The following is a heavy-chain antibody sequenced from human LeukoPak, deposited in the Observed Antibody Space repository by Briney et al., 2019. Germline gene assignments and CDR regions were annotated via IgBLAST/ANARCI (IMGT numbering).Heavy chain of an antibody. D-gene: IGHD2-15*01. V-gene: IGHV4-39*01. Sequence: PSETLSLTCTVSGGSISSSSYYWGWIRQPPGKGLEWIGSIYYSGSTYYNPSLKSRVTISVDTSKNQFSLKLSPVTAADTAVYYCARHQRGRSGGSHQADYWGQGTLVTVSS. CDR1: GGSISSSSYY. J-gene: IGHJ4*02. CDR2: IYYSGST. CDR3: ARHQRGRSGGSHQADY.